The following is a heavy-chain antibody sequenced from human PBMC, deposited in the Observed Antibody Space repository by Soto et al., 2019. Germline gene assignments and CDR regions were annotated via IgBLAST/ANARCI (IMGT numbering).Heavy chain of an antibody. CDR3: ISTGGYFDY. V-gene: IGHV3-30*03. J-gene: IGHJ4*02. CDR1: GFTFSTYG. Sequence: QVQLVESGGGVVQPGRSLSRSCAASGFTFSTYGMHWVRQAPGKGLEWVAFISYDGSNKYYTDSVKGRFTISRDNSNSTLYLQMNSLRADDTAVYYCISTGGYFDYWGQGALVTVSS. D-gene: IGHD3-16*01. CDR2: ISYDGSNK.